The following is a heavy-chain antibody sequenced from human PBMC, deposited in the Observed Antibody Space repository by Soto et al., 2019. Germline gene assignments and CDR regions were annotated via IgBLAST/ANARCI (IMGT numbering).Heavy chain of an antibody. CDR3: ARLRMDPNGFDY. CDR1: GGSISSSSYY. Sequence: QLQLQESGPGLVKPSETLSLTCTVSGGSISSSSYYWGWIRQPPGKGLEWIGSIYYSGSTYYNPSLKSRVTISVDTSKNQFSLKLSSVTAADTAVYYCARLRMDPNGFDYWGQGTLVTVSS. CDR2: IYYSGST. J-gene: IGHJ4*02. D-gene: IGHD2-15*01. V-gene: IGHV4-39*01.